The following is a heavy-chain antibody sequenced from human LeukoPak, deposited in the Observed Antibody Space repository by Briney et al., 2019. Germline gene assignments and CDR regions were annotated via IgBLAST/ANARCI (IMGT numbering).Heavy chain of an antibody. CDR1: GGSIRSSNYY. V-gene: IGHV4-39*01. Sequence: SETLSLTCSVSGGSIRSSNYYWGWIRQPPGKGLEWIGSIYYSGSTYYNPSLKSRVIISVDTSKNQFSLKLSSVTAADTAVYYCTRLLGGYYDTTASYWGQGTLVTVSS. J-gene: IGHJ4*02. D-gene: IGHD3-22*01. CDR3: TRLLGGYYDTTASY. CDR2: IYYSGST.